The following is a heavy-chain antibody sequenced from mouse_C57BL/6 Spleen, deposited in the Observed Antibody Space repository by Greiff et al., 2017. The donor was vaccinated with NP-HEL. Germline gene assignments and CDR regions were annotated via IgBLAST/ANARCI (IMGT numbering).Heavy chain of an antibody. CDR2: ILPGSGST. CDR1: GYTFTGYW. Sequence: VKVVESGAELMKPGASVKLSCKATGYTFTGYWIEWVKQRPGHGLEWIGEILPGSGSTNYNEKFKGKATFTADTSSNTAYMQLSSLTTEDSAIYYCARSGQLRQDTWFAYWGQGTLVTVSA. CDR3: ARSGQLRQDTWFAY. J-gene: IGHJ3*01. V-gene: IGHV1-9*01. D-gene: IGHD3-2*02.